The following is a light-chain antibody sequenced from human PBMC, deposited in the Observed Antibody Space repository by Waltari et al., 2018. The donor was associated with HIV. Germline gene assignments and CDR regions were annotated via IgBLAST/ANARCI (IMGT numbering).Light chain of an antibody. J-gene: IGLJ2*01. CDR2: EVT. Sequence: QSALTQPPSASGPLGQSVTISCTGSSSDIGAYDSVSWFQQHQPSAPKLLLYEVTKRPSGVPDRCSGSRSGDTAFLSVSGLQPDDSAAYFCSSYGDNIRVLFGGGTNLTVL. CDR3: SSYGDNIRVL. V-gene: IGLV2-8*01. CDR1: SSDIGAYDS.